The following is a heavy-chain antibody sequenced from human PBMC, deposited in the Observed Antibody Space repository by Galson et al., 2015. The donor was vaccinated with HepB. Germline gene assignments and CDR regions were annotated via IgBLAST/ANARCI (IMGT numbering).Heavy chain of an antibody. D-gene: IGHD6-19*01. Sequence: SVKVSCKASGYTFTGYYMHWVRQAPGQGLEWMGRINPNSGGTNYAQKFQGRVTTTRDTSISTAYMELSRLRSDDTVVYYCAREKRIAVAEGEYYGMDVWGQGTTVTVSS. V-gene: IGHV1-2*05. J-gene: IGHJ6*02. CDR2: INPNSGGT. CDR3: AREKRIAVAEGEYYGMDV. CDR1: GYTFTGYY.